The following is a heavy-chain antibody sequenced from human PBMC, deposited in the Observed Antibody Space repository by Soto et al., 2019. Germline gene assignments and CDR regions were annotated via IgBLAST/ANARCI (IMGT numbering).Heavy chain of an antibody. CDR2: ISSDGSIT. V-gene: IGHV3-74*01. D-gene: IGHD7-27*01. CDR1: GFTFSSYW. J-gene: IGHJ4*02. CDR3: ARDTLTGDNFDY. Sequence: EVQLVESGGGLVQPGGSLRLSCAASGFTFSSYWMHWVRQAPGKGLVWVSRISSDGSITSYADSVKGRFTISRDNAKNTLYLQMNSLRAEDTAVYYCARDTLTGDNFDYWGQGTLVTVSS.